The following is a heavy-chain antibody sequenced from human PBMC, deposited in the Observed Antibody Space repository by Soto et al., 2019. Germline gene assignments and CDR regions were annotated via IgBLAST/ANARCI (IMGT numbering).Heavy chain of an antibody. V-gene: IGHV3-23*01. J-gene: IGHJ4*02. CDR1: GFTFSSYA. Sequence: HPGGSLRLSCAASGFTFSSYAMGWVRQGPGKGLEWVAVVSIGGSTHYADSVRGRFTISRDNSKNTLSLQMNSLTAEDTAVYFCAKRRGAGGHFDYWSQGALVTVSS. CDR2: VSIGGST. CDR3: AKRRGAGGHFDY. D-gene: IGHD2-15*01.